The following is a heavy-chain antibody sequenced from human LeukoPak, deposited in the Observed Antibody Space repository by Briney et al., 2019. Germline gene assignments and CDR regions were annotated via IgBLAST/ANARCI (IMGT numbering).Heavy chain of an antibody. CDR1: GGSISYYY. D-gene: IGHD6-13*01. CDR2: IYYSGST. Sequence: SETLSLTCTVSGGSISYYYWSWIRQPPGKGLEWIVYIYYSGSTNYSPSLRSRVTISVDTSKNQFSLKLNSVTAADTAVYYCAREGSAARSPYFDYWGQGTLVTVSS. CDR3: AREGSAARSPYFDY. J-gene: IGHJ4*02. V-gene: IGHV4-59*01.